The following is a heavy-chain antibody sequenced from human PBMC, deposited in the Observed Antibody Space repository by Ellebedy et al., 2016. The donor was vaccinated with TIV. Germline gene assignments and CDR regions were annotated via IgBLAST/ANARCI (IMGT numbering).Heavy chain of an antibody. D-gene: IGHD4-17*01. V-gene: IGHV1-2*02. J-gene: IGHJ6*02. CDR2: INPNSGGT. Sequence: ASVKVSCKASGYTFTGYYMHWVRQAPGQGLEWMGWINPNSGGTNYAQKFQGRVTMTRDTSISTAYMELRRLRSDETAVYYCARDDGATVTTRGSYYYYYGMDVWGQGTTVTVSS. CDR3: ARDDGATVTTRGSYYYYYGMDV. CDR1: GYTFTGYY.